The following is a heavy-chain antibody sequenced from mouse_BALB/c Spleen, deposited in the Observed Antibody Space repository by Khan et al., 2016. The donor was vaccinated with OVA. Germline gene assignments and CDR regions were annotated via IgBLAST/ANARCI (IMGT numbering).Heavy chain of an antibody. J-gene: IGHJ3*01. V-gene: IGHV14-1*02. CDR2: IDPENGNT. Sequence: VQLQQSGAELVRPGALVKLSCKASGFNIKDYYMHWVKQRPEQGLVWIGRIDPENGNTIYDPKFPGKASITSDPSSNTAYLQLSSLTSEDMAVYYCTRDGYSPWFAYGGQGTLVTVSA. CDR1: GFNIKDYY. CDR3: TRDGYSPWFAY. D-gene: IGHD2-3*01.